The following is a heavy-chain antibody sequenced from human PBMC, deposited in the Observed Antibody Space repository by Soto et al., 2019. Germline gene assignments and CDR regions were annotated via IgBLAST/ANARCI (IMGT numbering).Heavy chain of an antibody. D-gene: IGHD1-20*01. Sequence: GGSLRLSCVASGFVFKNYEMNWVRQAPGKGLEWISYISNSGNTIYVADSMRGRFTISRDNAKNSLFLQMISLRADDTAVYYCARDIDNRDYYYGLDVWGQGTTVTVSS. CDR2: ISNSGNTI. V-gene: IGHV3-48*03. CDR1: GFVFKNYE. CDR3: ARDIDNRDYYYGLDV. J-gene: IGHJ6*02.